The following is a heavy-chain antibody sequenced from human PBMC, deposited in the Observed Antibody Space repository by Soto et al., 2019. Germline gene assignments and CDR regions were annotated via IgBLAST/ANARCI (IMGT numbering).Heavy chain of an antibody. V-gene: IGHV3-33*01. Sequence: GGSLRLSCAASGFIFSSYGMHWVRQAPGRGLEWVAVIWYDGSNKYYADSAKGRFTISRDNSKNTLYLQMNSLRAEDTAVYYCARPLRDLDYYYYGMDVWGQGTTVTVSS. J-gene: IGHJ6*02. CDR1: GFIFSSYG. CDR3: ARPLRDLDYYYYGMDV. D-gene: IGHD3-10*01. CDR2: IWYDGSNK.